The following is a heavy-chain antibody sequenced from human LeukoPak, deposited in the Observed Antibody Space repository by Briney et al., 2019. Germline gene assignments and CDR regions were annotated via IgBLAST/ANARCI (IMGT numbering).Heavy chain of an antibody. J-gene: IGHJ4*02. CDR1: GFTFSSYG. Sequence: GGSLRLSCAASGFTFSSYGMHWVRQAPGKGLEWVAVISYDGSNKYYADSVKGRFTISRDNSKNTLYLQMNSLRAEDTAVYYCAKDRGYWGQGTLVTVSS. CDR2: ISYDGSNK. CDR3: AKDRGY. V-gene: IGHV3-30*18.